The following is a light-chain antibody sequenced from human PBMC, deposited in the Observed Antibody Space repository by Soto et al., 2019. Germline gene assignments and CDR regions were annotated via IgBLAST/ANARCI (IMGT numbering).Light chain of an antibody. J-gene: IGLJ2*01. Sequence: QSVLTQPASVSGSPGQSITISCTGTSSDVGSYNLVSWYQQHPGKAPKLMIYEGSKRPSGVSNLFSGSKSGNTASLTISGLQAEDEADYYCCSYAGSSTFVFGGGTKLTVL. CDR2: EGS. CDR3: CSYAGSSTFV. V-gene: IGLV2-23*01. CDR1: SSDVGSYNL.